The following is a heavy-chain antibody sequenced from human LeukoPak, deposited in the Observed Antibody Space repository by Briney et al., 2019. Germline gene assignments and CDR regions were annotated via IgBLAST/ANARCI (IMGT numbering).Heavy chain of an antibody. CDR1: GFIFNDYW. Sequence: GSLRLSCAASGFIFNDYWMTWVRQAPGKGLEWVSSISKIPTTTDYADSVKGRFTISRDNSKNTLYLQMNSLRAEDTAVYYCARDIRVYFDYWGQGTLVTVSS. J-gene: IGHJ4*02. CDR2: ISKIPTTT. CDR3: ARDIRVYFDY. V-gene: IGHV3-48*01.